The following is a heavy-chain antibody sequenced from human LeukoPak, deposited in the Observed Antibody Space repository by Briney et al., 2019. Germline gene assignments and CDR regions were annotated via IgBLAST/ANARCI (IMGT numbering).Heavy chain of an antibody. CDR1: GYNFGIFG. J-gene: IGHJ5*02. V-gene: IGHV1-18*01. CDR2: ISANNGNT. CDR3: ARVGVVVPSAWFDP. Sequence: ASVKVSCKALGYNFGIFGISWVRQAPGQGLEWMGWISANNGNTKYAQSLQGRVTMTTDTSTSTAYMELRSLRSDDTAVYYCARVGVVVPSAWFDPWGQGTLVTVSS. D-gene: IGHD2-2*01.